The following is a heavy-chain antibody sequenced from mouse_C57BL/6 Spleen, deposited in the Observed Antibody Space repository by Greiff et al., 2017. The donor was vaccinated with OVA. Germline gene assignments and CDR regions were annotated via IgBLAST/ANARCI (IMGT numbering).Heavy chain of an antibody. Sequence: VQGVESGPELVKPGASVKISCKASGYAFSSSWMNWVKQRPGKGLEWIGRIYPGDGDTNYNGKFKGKATLTADKSSSTAYMQLSSLTSEDSAVYFCARGGENYGNFAYWGQGTLVTVSA. CDR2: IYPGDGDT. D-gene: IGHD1-1*01. CDR1: GYAFSSSW. CDR3: ARGGENYGNFAY. V-gene: IGHV1-82*01. J-gene: IGHJ3*01.